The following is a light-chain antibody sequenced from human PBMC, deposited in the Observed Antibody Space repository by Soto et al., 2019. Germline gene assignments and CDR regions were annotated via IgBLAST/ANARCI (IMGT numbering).Light chain of an antibody. CDR1: ALAKKY. Sequence: SYELTQPSSVSVSPGQTATITCSGDALAKKYVRWFQQKPGQAPVLVIFEDSERPSGIPERFSGSSSGTTVTLTISGAQVEDEADYYCYSAADNNAGVFGGGTKVTVL. J-gene: IGLJ2*01. CDR3: YSAADNNAGV. CDR2: EDS. V-gene: IGLV3-27*01.